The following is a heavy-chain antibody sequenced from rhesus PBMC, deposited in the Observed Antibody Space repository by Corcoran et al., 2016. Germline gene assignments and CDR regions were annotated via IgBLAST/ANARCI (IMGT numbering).Heavy chain of an antibody. J-gene: IGHJ4*01. CDR1: GGSISSSY. Sequence: QLQLQESGPGLVKPSETLSVTCAVSGGSISSSYWSWIRQAPGEGLEWNGDIYGSGTRTKYNPSLNGRVPLSVDTSENQFSLELSSVTATDTGVYYCVRALEDCTGSGCHIPHFGYWSQGVLVTVSS. CDR3: VRALEDCTGSGCHIPHFGY. CDR2: IYGSGTRT. D-gene: IGHD2-21*01. V-gene: IGHV4-169*01.